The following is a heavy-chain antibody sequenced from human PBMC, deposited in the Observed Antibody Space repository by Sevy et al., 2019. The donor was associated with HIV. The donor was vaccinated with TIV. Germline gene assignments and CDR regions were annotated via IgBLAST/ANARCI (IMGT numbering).Heavy chain of an antibody. CDR2: FVPEDGEI. D-gene: IGHD3-16*02. V-gene: IGHV1-24*01. J-gene: IGHJ4*02. CDR3: VIGDTPRLTGSGTRLKDQSLNYFEF. Sequence: ASVKVSCNVPRYTLSEVSMHWVRQAPGKGLEWMGGFVPEDGEIVFSQKFQGRGTVAEDTLTDTAYLEVTNLRSEDTATYFCVIGDTPRLTGSGTRLKDQSLNYFEFWGQGTLVTVSS. CDR1: RYTLSEVS.